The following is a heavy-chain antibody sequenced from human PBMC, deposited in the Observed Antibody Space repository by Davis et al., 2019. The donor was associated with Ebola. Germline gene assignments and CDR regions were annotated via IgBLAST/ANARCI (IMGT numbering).Heavy chain of an antibody. CDR2: IWSHGNDY. Sequence: GESLKISCAASGFTFTHYDMHWVRQAPGKGLEWVAGIWSHGNDYIYGDSVRGRFTISRDNSKNTLYLQMNSLRVQDTAVYYCARDPDTSGYYSWFDPWGQGTLVTVSS. D-gene: IGHD5-18*01. CDR1: GFTFTHYD. CDR3: ARDPDTSGYYSWFDP. V-gene: IGHV3-33*01. J-gene: IGHJ5*02.